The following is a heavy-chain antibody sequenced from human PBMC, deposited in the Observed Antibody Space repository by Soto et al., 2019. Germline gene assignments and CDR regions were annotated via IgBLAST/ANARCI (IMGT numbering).Heavy chain of an antibody. V-gene: IGHV1-69*13. D-gene: IGHD2-15*01. J-gene: IGHJ4*02. CDR3: ASIYCSGGSCYSGRLDY. Sequence: SVKVSCKASGGTFSSYAISWVRQAPGQGLEWMGGIIPIFGTANYAQKFQGRVTITADESTSTAYMELSSLRSEDTAVYYCASIYCSGGSCYSGRLDYWGQGTLVTVSS. CDR2: IIPIFGTA. CDR1: GGTFSSYA.